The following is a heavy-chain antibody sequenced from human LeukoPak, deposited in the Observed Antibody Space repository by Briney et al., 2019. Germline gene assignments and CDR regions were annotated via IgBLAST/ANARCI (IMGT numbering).Heavy chain of an antibody. D-gene: IGHD3-22*01. V-gene: IGHV3-74*01. CDR3: ARGTMIGFLSWYDY. Sequence: GGSLRLSRAASGFTFSSYWMHWVRQAPGKGLVWVSRINSDGSSTSYADSVKGRFTISRDNAKNTLYLQMNSLRAEDTAVYYCARGTMIGFLSWYDYWGQGTLVTVSS. CDR1: GFTFSSYW. J-gene: IGHJ4*02. CDR2: INSDGSST.